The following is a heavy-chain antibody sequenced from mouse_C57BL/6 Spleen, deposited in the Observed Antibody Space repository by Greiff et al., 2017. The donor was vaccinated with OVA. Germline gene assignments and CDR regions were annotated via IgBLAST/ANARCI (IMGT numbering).Heavy chain of an antibody. D-gene: IGHD2-2*01. CDR1: GFSFNTYA. J-gene: IGHJ1*03. CDR2: IRSKSNNYAT. CDR3: VREAGYNWYFDV. V-gene: IGHV10-1*01. Sequence: EVKLVESGGGLVQPKGSLKLSCAASGFSFNTYAMNWVRQAPGKGLEWVARIRSKSNNYATYYADSVKDRFTISRDDSESMLYLQMNNLKTEDTAMYYGVREAGYNWYFDVWGTGTTVTVSS.